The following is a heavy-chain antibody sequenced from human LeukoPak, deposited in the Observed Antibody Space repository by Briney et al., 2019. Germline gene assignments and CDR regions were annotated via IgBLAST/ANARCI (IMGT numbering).Heavy chain of an antibody. Sequence: ASVKVSCKASGYTFSSHGFSWVRQAPGQGLEWMGWISGYNGNTNYAQKLQGRVTMTTDTSTRTAYMELRSPRSDDTAVYYCARDYCSSTSCYLDYWGQGTLVTVSS. D-gene: IGHD2-2*01. V-gene: IGHV1-18*01. J-gene: IGHJ4*02. CDR3: ARDYCSSTSCYLDY. CDR2: ISGYNGNT. CDR1: GYTFSSHG.